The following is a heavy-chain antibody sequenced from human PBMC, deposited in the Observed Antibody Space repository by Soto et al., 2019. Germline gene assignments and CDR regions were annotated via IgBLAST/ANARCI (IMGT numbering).Heavy chain of an antibody. V-gene: IGHV3-64*01. CDR1: GFTFSSYA. Sequence: GGSLRLSCAASGFTFSSYAMHWFRQAPGKGLEYVSAISSNGGSTYYANSVKGRFTISRDNSKNTLYLQMGSLRAEDMAVYYCARGDTAMTHYYYGMDVWGQGTTVTVSS. CDR2: ISSNGGST. J-gene: IGHJ6*02. D-gene: IGHD5-18*01. CDR3: ARGDTAMTHYYYGMDV.